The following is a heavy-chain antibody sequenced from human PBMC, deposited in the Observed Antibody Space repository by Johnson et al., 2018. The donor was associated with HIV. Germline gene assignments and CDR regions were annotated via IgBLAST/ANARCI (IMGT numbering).Heavy chain of an antibody. V-gene: IGHV3-30*02. D-gene: IGHD3-16*01. CDR2: IRYDGSNK. J-gene: IGHJ3*02. CDR1: GFTFSSYG. Sequence: VQLVESGGGLVQPGGSLRLSCAASGFTFSSYGMHWVRQAPGKGLEWVAFIRYDGSNKYYADSVKGRFTISRDNSKNTLYLQMNSLRAVDTAVYYCARGSEDAFDIWGQGTMVTVSS. CDR3: ARGSEDAFDI.